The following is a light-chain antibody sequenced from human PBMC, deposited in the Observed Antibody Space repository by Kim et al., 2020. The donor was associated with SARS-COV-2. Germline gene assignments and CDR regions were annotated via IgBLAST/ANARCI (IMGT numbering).Light chain of an antibody. J-gene: IGKJ4*01. CDR3: QHYNNWPLG. Sequence: VSAGERATRSCRTSRSVSTKLAWFKQKPGQAPRLLIYGASTRATGIPARFSGSGSGTDFTLTISSLQSEDFAVYYCQHYNNWPLGFGGGTKVDIK. CDR1: RSVSTK. V-gene: IGKV3-15*01. CDR2: GAS.